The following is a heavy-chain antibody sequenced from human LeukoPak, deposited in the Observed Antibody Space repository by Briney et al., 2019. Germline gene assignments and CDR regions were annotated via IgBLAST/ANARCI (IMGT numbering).Heavy chain of an antibody. CDR2: IYYSGST. CDR3: ARTSYDFWSGLYYYGMDV. Sequence: SETLSLTCTVSGGSISSYYWSWIRQPPGKGLEWIGYIYYSGSTNYNPSLKSRVTISVDTSKNQFSLTLSSVTAADTAVYYCARTSYDFWSGLYYYGMDVWGQGTTVTVSS. D-gene: IGHD3-3*01. J-gene: IGHJ6*02. V-gene: IGHV4-59*08. CDR1: GGSISSYY.